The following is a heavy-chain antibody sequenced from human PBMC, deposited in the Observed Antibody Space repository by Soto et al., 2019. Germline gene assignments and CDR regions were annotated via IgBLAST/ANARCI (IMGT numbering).Heavy chain of an antibody. V-gene: IGHV1-46*01. D-gene: IGHD3-10*01. CDR2: INPSGGST. CDR3: ARGDHYGSGSYPAWFEP. J-gene: IGHJ5*02. CDR1: GYTFTSYY. Sequence: ASVKVSCKASGYTFTSYYMHWVRQAPGQGLEWMGIINPSGGSTSYAQKFQGRVTITRDTSASTAYMELSSLRSEDTAVYYCARGDHYGSGSYPAWFEPWGQGTLVTVSS.